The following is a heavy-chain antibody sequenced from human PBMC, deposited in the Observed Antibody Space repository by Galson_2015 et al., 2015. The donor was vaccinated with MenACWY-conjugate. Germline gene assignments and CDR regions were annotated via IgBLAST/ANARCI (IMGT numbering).Heavy chain of an antibody. CDR3: AAWTADDNY. D-gene: IGHD3/OR15-3a*01. Sequence: SLRVSCAASGFTFSNSWMNWIRQAPGSGPEWVANINPEGSRGTYVDSVKGRFTISRDNAENSVYLEMNSLRPEDTAVFYCAAWTADDNYWAQGTLVTVSS. CDR2: INPEGSRG. J-gene: IGHJ4*02. CDR1: GFTFSNSW. V-gene: IGHV3-7*01.